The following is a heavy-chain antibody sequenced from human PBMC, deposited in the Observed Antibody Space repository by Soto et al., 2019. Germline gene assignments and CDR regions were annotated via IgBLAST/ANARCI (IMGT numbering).Heavy chain of an antibody. CDR3: ARRVDHYDSSGDANDI. D-gene: IGHD3-22*01. CDR2: INHSGST. V-gene: IGHV4-34*01. CDR1: VGSFSGYY. Sequence: LTCAVYVGSFSGYYWSWIRQPPGKGLEWIGEINHSGSTSYNPSLKSRVTMSVDTSKNEFSLKLTSVTAADTAVYYCARRVDHYDSSGDANDIWGQGTMVTVSS. J-gene: IGHJ3*02.